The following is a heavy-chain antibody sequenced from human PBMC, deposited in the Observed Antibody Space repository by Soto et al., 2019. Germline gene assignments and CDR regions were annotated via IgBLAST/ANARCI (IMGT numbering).Heavy chain of an antibody. Sequence: PSDTLSLTCAVSAGSISSGNWWTGGRQAPGKGLEWIGEIHHSGSTNYNPSLNSRVTISVDNSKNQFSLKLTSVTAADTAVYYCARTSYYDGSGYYGMDVWGQGTTVT. J-gene: IGHJ6*02. V-gene: IGHV4-4*02. D-gene: IGHD3-22*01. CDR1: AGSISSGNW. CDR2: IHHSGST. CDR3: ARTSYYDGSGYYGMDV.